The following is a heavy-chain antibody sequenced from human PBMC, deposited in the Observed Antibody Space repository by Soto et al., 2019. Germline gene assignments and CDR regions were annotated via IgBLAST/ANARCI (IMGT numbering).Heavy chain of an antibody. V-gene: IGHV4-30-2*01. CDR2: IYDSGRT. CDR1: GASISRGGYS. D-gene: IGHD3-3*01. CDR3: ARGRKGRTVLRFLEWSPHGMDG. J-gene: IGHJ6*02. Sequence: SETLSLTCAVSGASISRGGYSWTWIRQPQGKALEWIGNIYDSGRTSYKPSIQRRVTMSVDTSKNEFSLKLNSVTAAETAVYYCARGRKGRTVLRFLEWSPHGMDGWGQGTTVTVSS.